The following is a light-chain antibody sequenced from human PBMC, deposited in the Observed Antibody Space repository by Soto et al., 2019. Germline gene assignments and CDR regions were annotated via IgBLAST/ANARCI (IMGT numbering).Light chain of an antibody. CDR1: QSVSSTH. V-gene: IGKV3-20*01. J-gene: IGKJ1*01. CDR3: HQYGSSPQT. CDR2: DAS. Sequence: EIVLTQSPGTLSLSPGDRATLFCRASQSVSSTHLAWYHQKPGQAPRLLIYDASTMASGIPDRFSGSGSGTDFTLTISRLETEDFAVYYCHQYGSSPQTFGQGTKVEIK.